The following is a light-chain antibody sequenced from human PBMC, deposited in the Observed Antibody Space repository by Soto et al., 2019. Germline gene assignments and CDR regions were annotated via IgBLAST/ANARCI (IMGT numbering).Light chain of an antibody. CDR2: INSDGSH. Sequence: QPVLTQSPSASASLGASVKLTCTLSSGHSRNAIAWHQQQPEKGPRYLMKINSDGSHIKGDEIPDRFSGSSSGAERYLTISSLQSEDEAVYYCQAWVTGIGVFGGGTKLTVL. J-gene: IGLJ2*01. V-gene: IGLV4-69*01. CDR1: SGHSRNA. CDR3: QAWVTGIGV.